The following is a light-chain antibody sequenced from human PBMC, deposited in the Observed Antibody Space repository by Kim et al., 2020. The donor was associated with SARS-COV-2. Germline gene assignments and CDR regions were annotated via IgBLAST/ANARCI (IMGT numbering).Light chain of an antibody. CDR1: QGINNY. CDR3: QKYGSAPHT. Sequence: DIQMTQSPSSLSESVGDRVTITCRASQGINNYLAWYQQKPGKVPILLIHAASNLQSGVPSRFSGSASGTDFSLTIRSLQPEDVATYYWQKYGSAPHTVGQGTKLEIK. J-gene: IGKJ2*01. V-gene: IGKV1-27*01. CDR2: AAS.